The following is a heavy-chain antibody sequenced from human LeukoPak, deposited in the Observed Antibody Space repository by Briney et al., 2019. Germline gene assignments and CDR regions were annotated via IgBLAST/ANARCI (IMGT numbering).Heavy chain of an antibody. V-gene: IGHV4-39*01. CDR3: ARHEYSSSSSSVDY. J-gene: IGHJ4*02. D-gene: IGHD6-6*01. CDR2: IYYSGST. Sequence: PSETLSLTCTVSGGSISSSSYYWGWIRQPPGKGLEWIGSIYYSGSTYYNPSLKSRVTISVDTSKNQFSLKLSSVTAADTAVYCCARHEYSSSSSSVDYWGQGTLVTVSS. CDR1: GGSISSSSYY.